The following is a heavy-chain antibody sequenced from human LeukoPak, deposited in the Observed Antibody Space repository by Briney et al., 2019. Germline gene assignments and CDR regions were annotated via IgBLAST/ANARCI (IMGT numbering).Heavy chain of an antibody. Sequence: GGSLRLSCAASGFTFSCYWMHWVRQAPGKGLVWVSGIKSDGSTRYADSVKGRFTISSDNTKNTVSLQITSLRAENPGVYYCARAPSEIGGYYPEYFRHWGQGTLVIVSS. V-gene: IGHV3-74*01. CDR3: ARAPSEIGGYYPEYFRH. CDR2: IKSDGST. J-gene: IGHJ1*01. D-gene: IGHD3-22*01. CDR1: GFTFSCYW.